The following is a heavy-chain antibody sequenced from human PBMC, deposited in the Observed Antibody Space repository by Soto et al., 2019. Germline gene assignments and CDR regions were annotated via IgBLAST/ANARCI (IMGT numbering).Heavy chain of an antibody. J-gene: IGHJ4*02. Sequence: QVQLVQSGAEVKKPGSSVKISCKAFGGSFSDYAISWVRQAPGQGLEWMRGIIPIFGTPNYAQKFQDRVTFTAHESTNTAYMELSRLTSEDTAVYYCARDRAPRGWSYLDLWGQGTQVTVSS. D-gene: IGHD2-15*01. CDR2: IIPIFGTP. CDR3: ARDRAPRGWSYLDL. V-gene: IGHV1-69*01. CDR1: GGSFSDYA.